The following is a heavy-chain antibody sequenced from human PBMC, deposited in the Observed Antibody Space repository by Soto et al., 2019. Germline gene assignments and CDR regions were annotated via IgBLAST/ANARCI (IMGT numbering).Heavy chain of an antibody. CDR1: GDSVSSNSAA. D-gene: IGHD3-3*01. Sequence: SQTLSLTCAISGDSVSSNSAAWNWIRQSPSRGLEWLGRTYYRSKWYNDYAVSVKSRITINPDTSKNQFSLQLSSVTPEDTAVYYCAVGYYDFWSGYTPLTYYFDYWGQGTLVTVSS. CDR2: TYYRSKWYN. V-gene: IGHV6-1*01. CDR3: AVGYYDFWSGYTPLTYYFDY. J-gene: IGHJ4*02.